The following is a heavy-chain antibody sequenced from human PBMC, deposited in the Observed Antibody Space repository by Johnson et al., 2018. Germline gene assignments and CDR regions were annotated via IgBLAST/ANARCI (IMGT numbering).Heavy chain of an antibody. CDR3: ASAESGSPAV. CDR2: IWYDGSNK. D-gene: IGHD1-26*01. Sequence: QVQLVESGGGVVQPGRSLRLSCAASGFTFSSYGMHWVRQAPGKGLEWVALIWYDGSNKNHADSVQGRFTISRDNSNNTLYLQMNSPRAEHTAVYYCASAESGSPAVWGQGTTVTVSS. J-gene: IGHJ6*02. V-gene: IGHV3-33*01. CDR1: GFTFSSYG.